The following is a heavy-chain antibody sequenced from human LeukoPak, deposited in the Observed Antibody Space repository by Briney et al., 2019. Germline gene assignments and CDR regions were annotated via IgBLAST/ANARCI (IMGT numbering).Heavy chain of an antibody. D-gene: IGHD3-10*01. CDR3: ARDYFGSRGYFDF. V-gene: IGHV1-18*01. CDR1: DYTFMAYG. J-gene: IGHJ2*01. CDR2: ISAYNGDT. Sequence: GASVTVSCTASDYTFMAYGVSWVRQAPGQGLEWMGWISAYNGDTNSVKKFQDRVAMTTDTSTGTAYMELRNLRSDDTAVYYCARDYFGSRGYFDFWGRGTLVTVSS.